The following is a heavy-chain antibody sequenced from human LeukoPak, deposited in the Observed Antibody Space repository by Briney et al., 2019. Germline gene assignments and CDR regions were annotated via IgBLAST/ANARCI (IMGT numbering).Heavy chain of an antibody. J-gene: IGHJ5*02. Sequence: GGSLRLSCAASGFPFSSYWMHWVRQAPGKVLVWVSHIKSDGSSTSYADSVKGRFTISRDNAKNTLYLQMNSPRAEDTAMYYCARDIGWGFDPWGQGTLVTVSS. CDR1: GFPFSSYW. CDR3: ARDIGWGFDP. D-gene: IGHD2-2*03. V-gene: IGHV3-74*01. CDR2: IKSDGSST.